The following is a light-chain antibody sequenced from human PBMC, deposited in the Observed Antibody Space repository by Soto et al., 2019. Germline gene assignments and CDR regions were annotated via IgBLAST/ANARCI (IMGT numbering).Light chain of an antibody. Sequence: QSALTQPPSASGSPGQSVTISCTGTSSDIGGYDHVSWYRQDPGKAPKVMIYEVTKRPSGVPDRFSGSKAGNTASLTVFGLQAEDEANYYCSAYAGSNKLVFGGGTKLTVL. V-gene: IGLV2-8*01. J-gene: IGLJ2*01. CDR3: SAYAGSNKLV. CDR1: SSDIGGYDH. CDR2: EVT.